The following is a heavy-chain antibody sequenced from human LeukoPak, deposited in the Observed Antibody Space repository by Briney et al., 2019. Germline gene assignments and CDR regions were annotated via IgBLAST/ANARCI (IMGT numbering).Heavy chain of an antibody. J-gene: IGHJ3*02. D-gene: IGHD3-3*01. CDR3: ARGRANYDFWSGYLDAFDI. V-gene: IGHV4-31*03. CDR2: IHTSGNS. CDR1: GGSIISGSYY. Sequence: PSETLSLTCTVSGGSIISGSYYWTWIRQHPEKGLEWIGYIHTSGNSYYNPSLRSRIALSVDTSKNQFSLKLSSVTAADTAVYYCARGRANYDFWSGYLDAFDIWGQGTMVTVSS.